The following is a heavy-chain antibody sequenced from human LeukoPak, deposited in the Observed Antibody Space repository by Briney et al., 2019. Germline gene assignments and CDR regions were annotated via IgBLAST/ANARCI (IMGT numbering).Heavy chain of an antibody. CDR2: ISHSGDT. CDR1: GGSFSESY. J-gene: IGHJ4*02. D-gene: IGHD4-23*01. Sequence: SETLSLTCAVYGGSFSESYLSWIRQPPGEGLEWVGEISHSGDTNYNPSLKSRGTISVDTSKNQFSLNLNSVTAADTAVYYCARGSNSVANWGQGTLVTVSS. V-gene: IGHV4-34*01. CDR3: ARGSNSVAN.